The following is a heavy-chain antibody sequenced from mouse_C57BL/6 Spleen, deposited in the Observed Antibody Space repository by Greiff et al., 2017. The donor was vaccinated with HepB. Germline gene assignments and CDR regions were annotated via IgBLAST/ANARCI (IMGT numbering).Heavy chain of an antibody. V-gene: IGHV1-53*01. CDR3: ARDGGLRYFDY. CDR2: INPSNGGT. CDR1: GYTFTSYW. Sequence: QVHVKQPGTELVKPGASVKLSCKASGYTFTSYWMHWVKQRPGQGLEWIGNINPSNGGTNYNEKFKSKATLTVDKSSSTAYMQLSSLTSEDSAVYYCARDGGLRYFDYWGQGTTLTVSS. J-gene: IGHJ2*01. D-gene: IGHD2-2*01.